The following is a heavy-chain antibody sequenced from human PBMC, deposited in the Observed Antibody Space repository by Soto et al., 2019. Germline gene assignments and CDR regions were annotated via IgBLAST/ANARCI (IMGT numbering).Heavy chain of an antibody. V-gene: IGHV1-2*02. J-gene: IGHJ5*02. D-gene: IGHD6-25*01. Sequence: ASVKVSCKASGYTFTGYYMHWVRQAPGQGLEWMGWINPNSGGTNYAQKFQGRVTMTRDTSISTAYMELSRLRSDDTAVYYCARDLGPGGFFDPRGQGTLVTVSS. CDR1: GYTFTGYY. CDR3: ARDLGPGGFFDP. CDR2: INPNSGGT.